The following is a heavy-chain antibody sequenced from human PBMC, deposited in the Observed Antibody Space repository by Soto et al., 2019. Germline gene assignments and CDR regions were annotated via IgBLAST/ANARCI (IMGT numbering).Heavy chain of an antibody. CDR3: ARGAIRGYSYGQSDY. CDR2: ISITGSYI. CDR1: GFSFSSYT. J-gene: IGHJ6*02. V-gene: IGHV3-21*01. D-gene: IGHD5-18*01. Sequence: GGSLRLSCAASGFSFSSYTMDWVRQAPGKGLQWVSSISITGSYIYYADSVKGRFAISRDNAQNSLYLHMNSLRADDTAVYYCARGAIRGYSYGQSDYWGQGTTVTVSS.